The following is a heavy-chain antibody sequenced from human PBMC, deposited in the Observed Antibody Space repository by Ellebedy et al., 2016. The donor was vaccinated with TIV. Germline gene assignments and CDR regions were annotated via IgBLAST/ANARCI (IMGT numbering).Heavy chain of an antibody. CDR2: ISISGTTL. V-gene: IGHV3-48*01. CDR1: GFTLSNSG. CDR3: ARRSGYSYGHIDS. D-gene: IGHD5-18*01. Sequence: GESLKISXAAPGFTLSNSGMTWVRQAPGRGLEWVSSISISGTTLYYADSVRGRFTISRDNAKNSLYLQMNSLRVDDTALYYCARRSGYSYGHIDSWGQGTLVTVSS. J-gene: IGHJ4*02.